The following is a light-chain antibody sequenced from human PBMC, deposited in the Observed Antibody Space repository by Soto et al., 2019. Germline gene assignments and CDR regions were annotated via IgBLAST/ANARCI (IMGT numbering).Light chain of an antibody. CDR2: DAS. V-gene: IGKV3D-15*01. CDR3: QQSHNRPS. CDR1: QRISTN. J-gene: IGKJ3*01. Sequence: IVMTQSPDTLSVSPGEGATLSCRASQRISTNLAWYQQRPGQAPRLLIYDASTRATGIPARFSGSGSGTEFTLTINSLQSEDSAVYYCQQSHNRPSFGPGTKVEIK.